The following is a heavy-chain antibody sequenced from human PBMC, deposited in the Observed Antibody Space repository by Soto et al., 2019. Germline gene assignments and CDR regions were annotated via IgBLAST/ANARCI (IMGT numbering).Heavy chain of an antibody. CDR2: IYYSGST. D-gene: IGHD6-13*01. CDR3: ARGWAAADPRRYYYYGMDV. Sequence: QVQLQESGPGLVKPSETLSLTCTVSGGSISSYYWSWIRQPPGKGLEWIGYIYYSGSTNYNPSLRRRVTISVDTSKNQFSLKLSSVTAADTAVYYCARGWAAADPRRYYYYGMDVWGQGTTVTVSS. V-gene: IGHV4-59*01. CDR1: GGSISSYY. J-gene: IGHJ6*02.